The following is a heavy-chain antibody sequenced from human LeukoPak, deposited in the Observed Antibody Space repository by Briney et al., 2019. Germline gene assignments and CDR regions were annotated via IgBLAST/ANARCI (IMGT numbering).Heavy chain of an antibody. J-gene: IGHJ4*02. CDR2: INHSGST. CDR1: GGSFSGYY. V-gene: IGHV4-34*01. D-gene: IGHD2-2*01. Sequence: KPSETLSLTCAVYGGSFSGYYWSWLRQPPGKGLEWIGEINHSGSTNYNPSLKSRVTISVDTSKNQFSLKLSSVTAADTAVYYCARGRGGCSSTSCYSTSWDYWGQGTLVTVSS. CDR3: ARGRGGCSSTSCYSTSWDY.